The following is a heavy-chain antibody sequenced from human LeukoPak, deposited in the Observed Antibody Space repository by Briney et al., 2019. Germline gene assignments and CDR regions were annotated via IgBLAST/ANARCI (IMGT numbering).Heavy chain of an antibody. D-gene: IGHD2-2*02. Sequence: SVKVSCKASGGTFSSYAISWVRQAPGQGLEWMGRIIPILGIANYAQKFQGRATITADKSTSTAYMELSSLRSEDTAVYYCARVVPAAILTYYYGMDVWGQGTTVTVSS. J-gene: IGHJ6*02. CDR1: GGTFSSYA. CDR2: IIPILGIA. CDR3: ARVVPAAILTYYYGMDV. V-gene: IGHV1-69*04.